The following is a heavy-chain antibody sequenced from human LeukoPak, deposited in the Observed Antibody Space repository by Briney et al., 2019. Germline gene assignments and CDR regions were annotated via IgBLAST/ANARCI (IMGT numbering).Heavy chain of an antibody. CDR1: GFTFSNCW. J-gene: IGHJ4*02. V-gene: IGHV3-7*01. D-gene: IGHD1-7*01. CDR3: ARGGMTGTPDY. Sequence: PGGSLRLSCEASGFTFSNCWMTWVRQVPGKGLEWVANIKQDGTETYYADSVKGRFTLSRDNARNSLYLQMNYLGVDDTAVYYCARGGMTGTPDYWGQGTLVTVSS. CDR2: IKQDGTET.